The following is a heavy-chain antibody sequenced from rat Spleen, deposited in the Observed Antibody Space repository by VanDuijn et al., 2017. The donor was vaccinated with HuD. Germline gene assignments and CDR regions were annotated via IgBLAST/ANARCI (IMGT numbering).Heavy chain of an antibody. CDR3: ATSPYYWYFDF. CDR2: ITSTGGGT. J-gene: IGHJ1*01. CDR1: GFTFNKYW. Sequence: EVQLVESGGGLVQPGRSLKLSCVASGFTFNKYWMTWIRQAPGKGLEWVASITSTGGGTFYVDSVKGRFTISRDDAKSTLYLQMDSLRSEDTATYYCATSPYYWYFDFWGPGTMVTVSS. V-gene: IGHV5-31*01. D-gene: IGHD1-12*01.